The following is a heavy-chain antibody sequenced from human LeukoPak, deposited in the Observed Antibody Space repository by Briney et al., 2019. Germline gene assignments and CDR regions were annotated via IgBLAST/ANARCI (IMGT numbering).Heavy chain of an antibody. Sequence: SVKVSCKASGGTFSSYAISWVRQAPGQGLEWMGGIIPIFGTANYAQKFQGRVTITTDESTSTAYIELSSLRSEDTAVYYCARVIPRTTVVTADFTYYYYMDVWGKGTTVTVSS. J-gene: IGHJ6*03. D-gene: IGHD4-23*01. CDR3: ARVIPRTTVVTADFTYYYYMDV. V-gene: IGHV1-69*05. CDR2: IIPIFGTA. CDR1: GGTFSSYA.